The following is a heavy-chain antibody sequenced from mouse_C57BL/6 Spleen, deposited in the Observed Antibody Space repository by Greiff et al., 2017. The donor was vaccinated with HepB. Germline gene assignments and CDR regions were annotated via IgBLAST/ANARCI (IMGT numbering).Heavy chain of an antibody. CDR3: AAGGSRFAY. J-gene: IGHJ3*01. D-gene: IGHD1-1*02. V-gene: IGHV5-4*01. CDR2: ISDGGSYT. Sequence: EVHLVESGGGLVKPGGSLKLSCAASGFTFSSYAMSWVRQTPEKRLEWVATISDGGSYTYYPDNVKGRFTISRDNAKNNLYLQMSHLKSEDTAMYYCAAGGSRFAYWGQGTLVTVSA. CDR1: GFTFSSYA.